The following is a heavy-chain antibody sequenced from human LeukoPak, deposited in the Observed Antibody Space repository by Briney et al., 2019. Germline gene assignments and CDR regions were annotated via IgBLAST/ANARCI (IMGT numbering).Heavy chain of an antibody. CDR3: ARAVSVTTPYFDY. CDR2: INPYNGNT. CDR1: GYIFTNYA. D-gene: IGHD4-17*01. V-gene: IGHV1-18*01. J-gene: IGHJ4*02. Sequence: ASVKVSCKASGYIFTNYAIHWVRQAPGNGLEWMGWINPYNGNTNYAQKFQGRVTMTTVTSTSTAYMEVTNLRSDDTAVYYCARAVSVTTPYFDYWGQGSLVTVSS.